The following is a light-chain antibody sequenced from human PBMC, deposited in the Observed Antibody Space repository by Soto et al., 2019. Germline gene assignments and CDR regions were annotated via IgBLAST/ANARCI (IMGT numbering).Light chain of an antibody. CDR3: QQYGGSPRT. Sequence: DIVLTQSPGSLSLSPGEGATLXCMASQSISSNFLASYQQKRGQAPRLLIHGASNRATGIPDRFSGSGSGTDFTLTITRLEPEDFAVYYCQQYGGSPRTFGQGTKVAIK. CDR1: QSISSNF. J-gene: IGKJ1*01. V-gene: IGKV3-20*01. CDR2: GAS.